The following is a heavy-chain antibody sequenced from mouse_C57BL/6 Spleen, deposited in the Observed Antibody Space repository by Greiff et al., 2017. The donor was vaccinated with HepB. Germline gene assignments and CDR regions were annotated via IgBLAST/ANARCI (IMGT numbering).Heavy chain of an antibody. CDR2: INYDGSST. Sequence: EVQLVESEGGLVQPGSSMKLSCTASGFTFSDYYMAWVRQVPEKGLEWVANINYDGSSTYYLDSLKSRFIISRDNAKNILYLQMSSLKSEDTATYYCARDRGLYYGRSLFDYWGQGTTLTVSS. CDR3: ARDRGLYYGRSLFDY. D-gene: IGHD1-1*01. CDR1: GFTFSDYY. V-gene: IGHV5-16*01. J-gene: IGHJ2*01.